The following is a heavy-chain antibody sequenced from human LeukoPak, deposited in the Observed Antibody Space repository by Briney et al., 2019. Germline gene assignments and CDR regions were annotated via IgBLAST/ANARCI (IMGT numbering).Heavy chain of an antibody. CDR1: GFNFANHA. CDR2: ISGGGDIT. J-gene: IGHJ4*02. V-gene: IGHV3-23*01. Sequence: GGSLRLSCAASGFNFANHAMSWVRQTAGKGLEWVSAISGGGDITYYADSVKGRFTISRDNSKDTLYLQMNSLRAEDTAVYYCARALYSSSWAFDYWGQGTLVTVSS. D-gene: IGHD6-13*01. CDR3: ARALYSSSWAFDY.